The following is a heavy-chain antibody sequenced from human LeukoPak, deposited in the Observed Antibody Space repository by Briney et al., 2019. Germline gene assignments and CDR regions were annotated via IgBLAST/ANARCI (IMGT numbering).Heavy chain of an antibody. CDR2: ISYDGSNK. J-gene: IGHJ6*02. D-gene: IGHD3-10*01. CDR3: AAGSGSYYPDYYGMDV. V-gene: IGHV3-30-3*01. CDR1: GFTFSSYA. Sequence: GWSLRLSCAASGFTFSSYAMHWVRQAPGKGLEWVAVISYDGSNKYYADSVKGRFTISRDNSKNTLYLQMNSLRAEDTAVYYCAAGSGSYYPDYYGMDVWGQGTTVTVSS.